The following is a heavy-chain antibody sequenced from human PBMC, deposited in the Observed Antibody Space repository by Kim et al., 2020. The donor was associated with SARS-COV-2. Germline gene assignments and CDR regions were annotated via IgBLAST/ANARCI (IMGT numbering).Heavy chain of an antibody. J-gene: IGHJ4*02. Sequence: NGRTYYTPSHKSRVTISVDTSKNQFSLKLSAVTAADTAVYYCARGFDPEDWGQGTLVTVSS. CDR3: ARGFDPED. D-gene: IGHD3-9*01. V-gene: IGHV4-31*02. CDR2: NGRT.